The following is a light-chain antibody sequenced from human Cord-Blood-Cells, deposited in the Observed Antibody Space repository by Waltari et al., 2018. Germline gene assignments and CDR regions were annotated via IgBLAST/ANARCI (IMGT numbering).Light chain of an antibody. J-gene: IGKJ4*01. V-gene: IGKV4-1*01. CDR2: WAS. CDR3: QQYYSTPLT. CDR1: QSVLYSSNNKNY. Sequence: VMTQSPDSLAVSLGERANINCKSSQSVLYSSNNKNYLAWYQQKPGQPPKLLIYWASTRESGVPDRFSGSGSGTDFTLTISSLQAEDVAVYYCQQYYSTPLTFGGGTKVEIK.